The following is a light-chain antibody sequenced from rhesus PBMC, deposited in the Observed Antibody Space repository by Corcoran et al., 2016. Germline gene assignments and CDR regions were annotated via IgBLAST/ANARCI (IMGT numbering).Light chain of an antibody. CDR2: YAS. V-gene: IGKV1S14*01. Sequence: DIQMSQSPSSLSASVGDTVTITCRASQGINNYLDWYQQKPGKAPKPLINYASNLESGVPARFSGSGSVTDVTLTIISLQPEDFATYYCQQHNSYPPTFGQGTKVEIK. CDR3: QQHNSYPPT. J-gene: IGKJ1*01. CDR1: QGINNY.